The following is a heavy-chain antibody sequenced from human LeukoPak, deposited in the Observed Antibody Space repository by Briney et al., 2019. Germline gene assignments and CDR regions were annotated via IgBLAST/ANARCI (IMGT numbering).Heavy chain of an antibody. J-gene: IGHJ4*02. V-gene: IGHV3-15*01. Sequence: PGGSLRLSCAASGFTFSSYWMSWVRQAPGKGLEWVGRISKIDGGTIDYGAPVKGRFTISRDDSRNTLYLQMNSLKTEDTAVYYCTTRRQDGCWGQGTLVTVS. CDR2: ISKIDGGTI. CDR1: GFTFSSYW. CDR3: TTRRQDGC. D-gene: IGHD6-25*01.